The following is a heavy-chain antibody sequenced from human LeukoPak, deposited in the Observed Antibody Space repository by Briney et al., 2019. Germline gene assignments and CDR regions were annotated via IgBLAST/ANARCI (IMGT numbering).Heavy chain of an antibody. V-gene: IGHV4-31*03. J-gene: IGHJ5*02. CDR2: TFYSGST. CDR1: GGSISSGDYY. CDR3: ARAIRGRMIVVPVDTRFDP. D-gene: IGHD3-22*01. Sequence: PSETLSLTCTVSGGSISSGDYYWSWIRQHPEKGLEWIGYTFYSGSTYYNPSLRSRVTISVDTSKNQFSLKLNSVTAADTAVYYCARAIRGRMIVVPVDTRFDPWGQGTLVTVSS.